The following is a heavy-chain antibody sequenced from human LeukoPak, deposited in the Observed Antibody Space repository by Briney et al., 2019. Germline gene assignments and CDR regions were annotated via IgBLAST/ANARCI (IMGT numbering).Heavy chain of an antibody. J-gene: IGHJ3*02. CDR2: IYYSGST. D-gene: IGHD3-22*01. V-gene: IGHV4-39*01. CDR3: ASPIAYYDSSGYYVFEDPYAFDI. Sequence: SETLSLTCTVSGGSISSSSYYWGWIRQPPGKGLEWIGSIYYSGSTYYNPSLKSRVTISVDTSKNQFSLKLSSVTAADTAVYDCASPIAYYDSSGYYVFEDPYAFDIWGQGTMVTVSS. CDR1: GGSISSSSYY.